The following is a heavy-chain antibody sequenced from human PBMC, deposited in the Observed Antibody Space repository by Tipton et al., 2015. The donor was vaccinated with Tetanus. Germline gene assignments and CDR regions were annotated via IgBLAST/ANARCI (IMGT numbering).Heavy chain of an antibody. CDR3: GKDSGWNLIGVDA. V-gene: IGHV3-21*04. J-gene: IGHJ3*01. CDR2: IGGHYGDT. CDR1: GFSFSDYG. Sequence: SLRLSCAASGFSFSDYGMHWVRQAPGKGLEWVSSIGGHYGDTYYAGSMKGRFTVSRDNAKNALFLQMDSLRPEDAAFYYCGKDSGWNLIGVDAWGQGTLVAVSS. D-gene: IGHD6-25*01.